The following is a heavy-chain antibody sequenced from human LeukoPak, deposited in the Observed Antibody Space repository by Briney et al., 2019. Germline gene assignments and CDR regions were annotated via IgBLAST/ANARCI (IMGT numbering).Heavy chain of an antibody. J-gene: IGHJ4*02. CDR1: GGSISSYY. Sequence: SETLSLTCTVSGGSISSYYWGWIRQPPGKGLEWIGHIYYSGSTNYNPSLKSRVTISVDTSKNQFSLKLSSVTAADTAVYYCARVSPDCSGGSCYIDYWGQGTLVTVSS. CDR3: ARVSPDCSGGSCYIDY. D-gene: IGHD2-15*01. V-gene: IGHV4-59*01. CDR2: IYYSGST.